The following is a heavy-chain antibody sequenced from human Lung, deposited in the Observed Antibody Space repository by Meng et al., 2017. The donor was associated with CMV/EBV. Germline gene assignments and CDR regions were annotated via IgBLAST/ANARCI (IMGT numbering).Heavy chain of an antibody. D-gene: IGHD3-10*01. CDR1: GASITNHNW. CDR3: LRRSGGSV. J-gene: IGHJ1*01. CDR2: IPHRGSS. Sequence: QVLWRESGPALVKPSAAPSLTCAVSGASITNHNWWAWVRQPPGKGLEWIGEIPHRGSSAYNPSLKSRVSMSIDKSKNQFSLKLTSVTAADTAVYHCLRRSGGSVWGQGTLVTVSS. V-gene: IGHV4-4*02.